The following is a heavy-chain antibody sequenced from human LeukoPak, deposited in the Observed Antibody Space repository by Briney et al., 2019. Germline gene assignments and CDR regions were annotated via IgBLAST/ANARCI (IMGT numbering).Heavy chain of an antibody. Sequence: GASVKVSCKASGGTFSSYAISWVRQAPGQGLEWMGWINPNSGGAYCAQKFQGRVTMTRDTSISTTYMELSRLRSDDTAVYYCARALDIVATITLRYFDYWGQGTLVTVSS. J-gene: IGHJ4*02. D-gene: IGHD5-12*01. CDR3: ARALDIVATITLRYFDY. V-gene: IGHV1-2*02. CDR2: INPNSGGA. CDR1: GGTFSSYA.